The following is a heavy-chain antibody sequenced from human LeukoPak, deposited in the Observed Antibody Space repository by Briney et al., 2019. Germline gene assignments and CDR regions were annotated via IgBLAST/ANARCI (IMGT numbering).Heavy chain of an antibody. V-gene: IGHV4-59*01. CDR2: IYYSGST. Sequence: PSETLSLTCTVSGGSIRSYYWSWTRQPPGKGLEWIGYIYYSGSTNYNPSLKSRVTISVDTSKNQFSLKLSSVTAADTAVYYCARVYYSNSYDYWYFDLWGRGTLVTVSS. CDR3: ARVYYSNSYDYWYFDL. D-gene: IGHD6-13*01. CDR1: GGSIRSYY. J-gene: IGHJ2*01.